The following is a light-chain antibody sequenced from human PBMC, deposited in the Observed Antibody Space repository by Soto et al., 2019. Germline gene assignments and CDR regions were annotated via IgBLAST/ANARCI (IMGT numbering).Light chain of an antibody. Sequence: EIVLTQSPATLSLSPGERATLSCRASQSVSSYLAWYQQKPGQAPRLLIYDTSNRATGIPARFSGSGSGTDFTLTISSLEPEDCALYYCQQRSNWPPTFGGGTKVELK. CDR3: QQRSNWPPT. J-gene: IGKJ4*01. CDR1: QSVSSY. CDR2: DTS. V-gene: IGKV3-11*01.